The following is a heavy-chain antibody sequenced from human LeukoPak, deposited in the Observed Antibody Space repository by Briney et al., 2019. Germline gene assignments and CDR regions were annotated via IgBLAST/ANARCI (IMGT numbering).Heavy chain of an antibody. J-gene: IGHJ5*02. D-gene: IGHD3-22*01. Sequence: ASVKVSCKASGYTFTSYDINWVRQATGQGLEWMGWMNPNSGNTGYAQKFQGRVTMTRNTSISTAYMELSSLRFEDTAVYYCARYNAYYYDSSGYYANWFDPWGQGTLVTVSS. CDR1: GYTFTSYD. V-gene: IGHV1-8*01. CDR3: ARYNAYYYDSSGYYANWFDP. CDR2: MNPNSGNT.